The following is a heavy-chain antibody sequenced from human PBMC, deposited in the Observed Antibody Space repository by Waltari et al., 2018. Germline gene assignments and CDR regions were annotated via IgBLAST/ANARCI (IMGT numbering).Heavy chain of an antibody. Sequence: QAQLVQSGSEVKKPGASVKISCQASGYTFTDYHLHWFRQTPGQGFGWMGWFNPKNGDSNSAEKFLGRVTMTRDTSIDTVYLDLSGLRSDDTAIFFCARDPGPIMGAPDLWGQGTQVTVSS. CDR1: GYTFTDYH. V-gene: IGHV1-2*02. J-gene: IGHJ5*02. CDR2: FNPKNGDS. D-gene: IGHD1-26*01. CDR3: ARDPGPIMGAPDL.